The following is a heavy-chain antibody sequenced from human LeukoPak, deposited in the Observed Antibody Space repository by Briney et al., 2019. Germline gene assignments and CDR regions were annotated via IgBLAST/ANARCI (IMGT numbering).Heavy chain of an antibody. CDR2: IYYSGST. CDR1: GGSIRSYY. Sequence: SETLSLTCIVSGGSIRSYYWSWIRQPPGKGLEWIAYIYYSGSTNYNPSLKSRVTISVDTSKNQFSLKLSSVTAADTAVYYCARAYDSDAFDIWGQGTMVTASS. V-gene: IGHV4-59*01. D-gene: IGHD3-16*01. CDR3: ARAYDSDAFDI. J-gene: IGHJ3*02.